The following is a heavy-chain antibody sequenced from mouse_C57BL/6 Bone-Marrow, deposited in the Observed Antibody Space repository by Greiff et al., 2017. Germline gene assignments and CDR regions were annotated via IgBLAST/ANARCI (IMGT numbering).Heavy chain of an antibody. D-gene: IGHD1-1*01. Sequence: QVQLQQSGAELVKPGASVKISCKASGYAFSSYWMNWVKQRPGKGLEWIGQIYPGDGDTNYNGKFKGKATLTADKSSSTAYMQLSSLTSEDSAVYFCAREDYYYGSSFWYFDVWGTGTTVTVSS. CDR1: GYAFSSYW. V-gene: IGHV1-80*01. CDR3: AREDYYYGSSFWYFDV. J-gene: IGHJ1*03. CDR2: IYPGDGDT.